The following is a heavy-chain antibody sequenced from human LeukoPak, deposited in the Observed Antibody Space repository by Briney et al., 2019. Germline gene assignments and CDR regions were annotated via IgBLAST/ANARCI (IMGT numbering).Heavy chain of an antibody. J-gene: IGHJ4*02. Sequence: SETLSLTCTVSGGSISSYYWSWIRQPPGKGLEWIGYIYYSGSTNYNPSLKSRVTISVDTSKNQFSLKLSSVTAADAAVYYCARERYDILTGYHSFDYGGQGTLVTVSS. D-gene: IGHD3-9*01. V-gene: IGHV4-59*01. CDR2: IYYSGST. CDR3: ARERYDILTGYHSFDY. CDR1: GGSISSYY.